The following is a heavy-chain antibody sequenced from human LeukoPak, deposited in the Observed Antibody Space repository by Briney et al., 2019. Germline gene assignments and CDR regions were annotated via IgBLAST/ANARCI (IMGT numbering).Heavy chain of an antibody. D-gene: IGHD4-11*01. CDR3: ARLFGVTTCDY. V-gene: IGHV4-38-2*01. J-gene: IGHJ4*02. CDR2: IYHSGTT. Sequence: SETLSLTCAVSGYSISSAYYWGWIRQPPGKGLEWIGTIYHSGTTYYNPSLKSRVTISVDTSKNQFPLKLISVTAADTAVYYCARLFGVTTCDYWGQGTLVTVSS. CDR1: GYSISSAYY.